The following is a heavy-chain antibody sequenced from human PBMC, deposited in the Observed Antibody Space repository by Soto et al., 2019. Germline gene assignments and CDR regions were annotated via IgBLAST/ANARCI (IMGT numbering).Heavy chain of an antibody. V-gene: IGHV4-34*01. CDR1: GGSFSGYY. D-gene: IGHD4-17*01. CDR2: INHSGST. J-gene: IGHJ2*01. Sequence: PSETLSLTCAVYGGSFSGYYWSWIRQPPGKGLEWIGEINHSGSTNFNPSLKSRASISVDTSKKQFSLKLSSVTAADTAVYYCAAHLKTTVTAYWYFDLWGRGTLVTAPQ. CDR3: AAHLKTTVTAYWYFDL.